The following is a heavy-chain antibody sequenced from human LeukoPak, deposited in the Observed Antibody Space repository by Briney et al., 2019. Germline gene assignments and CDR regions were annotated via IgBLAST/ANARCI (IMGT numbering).Heavy chain of an antibody. V-gene: IGHV3-23*01. J-gene: IGHJ4*02. Sequence: GGSLRLSCAASGFTFSSYVMSWVRQAPGKGLEWVSAISGSGGSTYYADSVKGRFTISRDNSKNTLYVQMNSLRAEDTAVYYCAKARDSSGLFDYWGQGTLGTVSS. CDR3: AKARDSSGLFDY. CDR2: ISGSGGST. CDR1: GFTFSSYV. D-gene: IGHD3-22*01.